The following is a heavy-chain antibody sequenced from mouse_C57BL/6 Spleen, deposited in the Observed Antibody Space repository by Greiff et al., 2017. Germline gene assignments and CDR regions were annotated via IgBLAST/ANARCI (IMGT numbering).Heavy chain of an antibody. J-gene: IGHJ2*01. CDR2: ISDGGSYT. Sequence: EVKLMESGGGLVKPGGSLKLSCAASGFTFSSYAMSWVRQTPEKRLEWVATISDGGSYTYYPDNVKGRFTISRDNAKNNLYLQMSHLKSEDTAMYYCARVGVTTVVEAPYFDYGGQGTTLTVSS. CDR1: GFTFSSYA. V-gene: IGHV5-4*03. CDR3: ARVGVTTVVEAPYFDY. D-gene: IGHD1-1*01.